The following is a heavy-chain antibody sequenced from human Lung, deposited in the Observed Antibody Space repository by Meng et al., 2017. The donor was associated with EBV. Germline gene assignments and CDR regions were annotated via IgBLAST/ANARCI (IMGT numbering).Heavy chain of an antibody. J-gene: IGHJ4*02. Sequence: QVQLVESGGDLVQPGRSLRLSCAASGFTFSPYGMHWVRQAPGKGLEWVALMSYDGNYKYYADSVKGRFTISRDNNKNSLYLQMNSLTVADTALYYCAKDLSSGYYSRFAGTTWAFDSWGQGTLVTVSS. CDR2: MSYDGNYK. CDR3: AKDLSSGYYSRFAGTTWAFDS. CDR1: GFTFSPYG. V-gene: IGHV3-30*18. D-gene: IGHD3-22*01.